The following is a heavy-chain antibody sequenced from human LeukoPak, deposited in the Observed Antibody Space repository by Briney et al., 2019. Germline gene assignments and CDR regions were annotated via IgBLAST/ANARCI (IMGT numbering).Heavy chain of an antibody. CDR3: ATPGPDWGDAFDI. CDR1: GYSVMELS. CDR2: FDPEDGET. V-gene: IGHV1-24*01. J-gene: IGHJ3*02. D-gene: IGHD3/OR15-3a*01. Sequence: ASVKVSCKVSGYSVMELSMHWVRQAPGKGLEWMGGFDPEDGETIYAQKFQGRVTMTEDTSTDTAYMELSSLRSGDTAVYYCATPGPDWGDAFDIWGQGTMVTVSS.